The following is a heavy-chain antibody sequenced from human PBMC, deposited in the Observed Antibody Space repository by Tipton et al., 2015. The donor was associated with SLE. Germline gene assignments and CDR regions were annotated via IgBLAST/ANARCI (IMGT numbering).Heavy chain of an antibody. D-gene: IGHD2-8*02. CDR2: INHSGST. J-gene: IGHJ2*01. CDR3: ARGYCTGGASQVLYFDL. CDR1: GGSFSGYY. V-gene: IGHV4-34*01. Sequence: TLSLTCAVYGGSFSGYYWSWIRQPPGKGLEWIGEINHSGSTNYNPSLKSRVTISVDMSKNQFSLRLSSVTAADTAVYYCARGYCTGGASQVLYFDLWGRGSLVTVSS.